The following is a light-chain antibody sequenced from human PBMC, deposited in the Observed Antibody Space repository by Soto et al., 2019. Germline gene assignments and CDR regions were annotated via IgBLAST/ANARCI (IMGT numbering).Light chain of an antibody. J-gene: IGLJ1*01. V-gene: IGLV2-14*01. Sequence: QSALTQAASVSGSPGQSITISCVGTNSDIGGYNFVSWYQQHSGKAPKLMIFEVNKRPSGVSNRFSGSKSGNTASLTISGLQAEDEADYFCFSYTTGTTNVFGTGTKLTVL. CDR3: FSYTTGTTNV. CDR2: EVN. CDR1: NSDIGGYNF.